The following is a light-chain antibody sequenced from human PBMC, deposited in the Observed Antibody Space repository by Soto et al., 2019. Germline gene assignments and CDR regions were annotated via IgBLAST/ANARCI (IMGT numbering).Light chain of an antibody. J-gene: IGKJ1*01. CDR3: QQYNNWPRT. CDR2: GAS. Sequence: EIVMTQSPSTLSVSPGERATLSCRASQSVSSNLVWYQQKPCQAPRLLIFGASTRATGIPARFSGSGSGTEFTLTISSLQSEDFAVYYCQQYNNWPRTFSQGTKVDI. V-gene: IGKV3-15*01. CDR1: QSVSSN.